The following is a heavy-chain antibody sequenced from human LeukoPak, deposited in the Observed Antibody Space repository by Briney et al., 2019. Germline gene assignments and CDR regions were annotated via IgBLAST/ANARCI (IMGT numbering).Heavy chain of an antibody. Sequence: PSETLSLTCTVSGGSISSYYWSWIRQPAGKGLEWIGRIYTSGSTNYNPSLKSRVTMSVDMSKNQFSLKLSSVTAADTAVYYCARVSRLSMVRGVIPLYYFDYWGQGTLVTVSS. CDR2: IYTSGST. D-gene: IGHD3-10*01. V-gene: IGHV4-4*07. CDR3: ARVSRLSMVRGVIPLYYFDY. CDR1: GGSISSYY. J-gene: IGHJ4*02.